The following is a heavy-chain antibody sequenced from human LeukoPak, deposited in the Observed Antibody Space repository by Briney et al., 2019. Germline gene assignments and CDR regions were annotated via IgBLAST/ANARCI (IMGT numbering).Heavy chain of an antibody. CDR2: ISDRSNTI. V-gene: IGHV3-48*04. CDR1: GFSFSSYD. J-gene: IGHJ4*02. CDR3: ARGGYGDFY. Sequence: GGSLRLSCSASGFSFSSYDMNWVRQAPGKGLEWVSYISDRSNTIYYADSVKGRFTISRDNAKNSLYLQMNSLRAEDTAVYYCARGGYGDFYWGQGTLVTVSS. D-gene: IGHD4-17*01.